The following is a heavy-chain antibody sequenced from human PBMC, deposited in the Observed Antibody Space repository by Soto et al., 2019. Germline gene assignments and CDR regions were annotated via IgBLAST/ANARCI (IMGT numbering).Heavy chain of an antibody. J-gene: IGHJ6*02. V-gene: IGHV4-59*01. CDR2: IYYSGST. Sequence: QVQLQESGPGLVKPSETLSLTCTVSGGSISSYYWSWIRQPPGKGLEWIGYIYYSGSTNYNPSLKSRVTISVDTSKNQFSLKLSSVTAADTAVYYCARSPAAAAEYYYYYGMDVWGQGTTVTVSS. CDR3: ARSPAAAAEYYYYYGMDV. D-gene: IGHD6-13*01. CDR1: GGSISSYY.